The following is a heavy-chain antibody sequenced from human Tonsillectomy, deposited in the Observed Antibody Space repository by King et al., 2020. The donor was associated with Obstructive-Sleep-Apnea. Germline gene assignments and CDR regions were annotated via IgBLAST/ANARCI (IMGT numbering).Heavy chain of an antibody. CDR1: GGSISNSSYY. V-gene: IGHV4-39*07. Sequence: QLQLQESGPGLVKPSETLSLTCTVSGGSISNSSYYWGWIRQPPGKGLEWVGSIYYSGNTYYNPSLKSRVTISLATSTNQFSLKLSSVTAADTAVYYCARDPNVYYFDYWGQGTLVTVSS. CDR3: ARDPNVYYFDY. J-gene: IGHJ4*02. CDR2: IYYSGNT.